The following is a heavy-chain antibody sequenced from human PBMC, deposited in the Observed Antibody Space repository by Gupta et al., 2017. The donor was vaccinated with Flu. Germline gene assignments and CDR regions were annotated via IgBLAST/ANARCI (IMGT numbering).Heavy chain of an antibody. D-gene: IGHD4-11*01. CDR2: ISWDGGST. J-gene: IGHJ5*02. Sequence: EVQLVESGGVVVQPGGSLRLSCAASGFTFDDYTMHWVRQAPGKCLEWVSLISWDGGSTYYADSVKCRFTISRDNSKNSLYLQMNSLRTEDTSVYYCAKDSLRTTVTSMRPAGWFDPWGQGTLVTVSS. CDR3: AKDSLRTTVTSMRPAGWFDP. V-gene: IGHV3-43*01. CDR1: GFTFDDYT.